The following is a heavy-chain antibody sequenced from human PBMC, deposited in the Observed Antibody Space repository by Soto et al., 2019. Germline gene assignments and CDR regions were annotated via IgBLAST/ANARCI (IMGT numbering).Heavy chain of an antibody. CDR1: GYTFTSYA. J-gene: IGHJ4*02. V-gene: IGHV1-3*01. D-gene: IGHD6-19*01. Sequence: QVQLVQSGAEVKKPGASVKVSCKASGYTFTSYAMHWVRQAPGQRLEWMGWINAGNGNTKYSQKFQGRVTITRDTSASTAYMELSSLRSEDTAVYYCARPRDSSGWYEPDFDYWGQGTLVTVSS. CDR3: ARPRDSSGWYEPDFDY. CDR2: INAGNGNT.